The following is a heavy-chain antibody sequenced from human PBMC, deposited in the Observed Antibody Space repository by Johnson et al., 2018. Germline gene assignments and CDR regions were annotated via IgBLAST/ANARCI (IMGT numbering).Heavy chain of an antibody. Sequence: VQLVQSGGGVVQPGRSLRLSCAASGFTFSSYAMHWVRQAPGKGLEWVSSISSSSTYIYYADSVKGRFTISRDNAKNSLYLQMNSLRAEDTAVYYLARDPITGTSDAWDIWGQGTRVTVSS. CDR2: ISSSSTYI. CDR1: GFTFSSYA. V-gene: IGHV3-21*01. D-gene: IGHD1-7*01. CDR3: ARDPITGTSDAWDI. J-gene: IGHJ3*02.